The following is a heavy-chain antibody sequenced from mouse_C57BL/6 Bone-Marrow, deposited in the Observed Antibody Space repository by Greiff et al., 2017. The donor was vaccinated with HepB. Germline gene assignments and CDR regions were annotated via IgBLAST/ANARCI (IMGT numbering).Heavy chain of an antibody. J-gene: IGHJ4*01. CDR3: TTGNFLYYYAMDY. V-gene: IGHV14-4*01. D-gene: IGHD2-1*01. CDR1: GFNIKDDY. CDR2: IDPENGDT. Sequence: DVQLQESGAELVRPGASVKLSCTASGFNIKDDYMHWVKQRPEQGLEWIGWIDPENGDTEYASKFQGKATITADTSSNTAYLQLSSLTSEDTAVYYCTTGNFLYYYAMDYWGQGTSVTVSS.